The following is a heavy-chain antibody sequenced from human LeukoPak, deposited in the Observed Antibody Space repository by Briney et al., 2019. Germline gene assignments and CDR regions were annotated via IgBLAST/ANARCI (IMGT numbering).Heavy chain of an antibody. CDR1: GFTFSSYW. D-gene: IGHD3-16*01. J-gene: IGHJ4*02. V-gene: IGHV3-7*01. CDR2: IKHNGDEL. CDR3: ARELRTFDS. Sequence: LPGGSLRLSCAASGFTFSSYWMTWVRQAPGKGLEWVANIKHNGDELNYVDSVEDRFTISRDNAKNSLYLHMTSLRAEDTAVYCCARELRTFDSWGQGTLVTVSS.